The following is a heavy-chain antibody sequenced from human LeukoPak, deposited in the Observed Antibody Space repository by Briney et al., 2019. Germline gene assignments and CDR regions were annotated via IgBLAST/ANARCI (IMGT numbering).Heavy chain of an antibody. CDR2: ISGSGGST. D-gene: IGHD6-13*01. CDR3: AKEAQQGHCFDY. Sequence: GGSLRLSCAASGFTFSSYSMNWVRQAPGKGLEWVSAISGSGGSTYYADSVKGRFTVSRDNSKNTLYLQMNSLRAEDTAVYYCAKEAQQGHCFDYWGQGTLVTVSS. V-gene: IGHV3-23*01. CDR1: GFTFSSYS. J-gene: IGHJ4*02.